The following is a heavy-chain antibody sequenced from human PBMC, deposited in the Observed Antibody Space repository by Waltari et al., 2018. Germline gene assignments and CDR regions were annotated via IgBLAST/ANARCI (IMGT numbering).Heavy chain of an antibody. Sequence: EVQLVESGGGLIQPGGSLRLSCEASDLTVRNDYRSWVRQAPGKGLGWVSVIYSGGNTHYADSVKGRFSISRDDSKNTIYLQMNSLRVGDTAVYHCTRDPGLPNGMHVWGQGTTVTVSS. CDR3: TRDPGLPNGMHV. CDR2: IYSGGNT. V-gene: IGHV3-53*01. J-gene: IGHJ6*02. CDR1: DLTVRNDY.